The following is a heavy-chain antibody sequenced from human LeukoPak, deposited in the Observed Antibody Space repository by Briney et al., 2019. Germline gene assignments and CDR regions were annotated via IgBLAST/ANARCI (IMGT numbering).Heavy chain of an antibody. J-gene: IGHJ6*02. CDR1: GYTFTGYY. CDR2: INPNSGGT. Sequence: ASVKVSCKASGYTFTGYYTHWGRQAPGQGLEWMGWINPNSGGTNYAQKFQGRVTMTRDTSISTAYMELSRLRSDDTAVYYCASLAAAGKDGMDVWGQGTTVTVSS. D-gene: IGHD6-13*01. V-gene: IGHV1-2*02. CDR3: ASLAAAGKDGMDV.